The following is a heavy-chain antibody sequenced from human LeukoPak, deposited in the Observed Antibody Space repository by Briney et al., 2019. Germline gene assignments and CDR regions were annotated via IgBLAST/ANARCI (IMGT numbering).Heavy chain of an antibody. V-gene: IGHV1-24*01. J-gene: IGHJ4*02. Sequence: ASVKVSCKVSGYTLPELSMHGVRQAPARGREGMGGFDPEDGETIYAQKFQDRVTMTEDTSTDTAYMELSSLRSEDTAVYYCATASYYDSTGARYWGQGTLVTVSS. CDR1: GYTLPELS. CDR2: FDPEDGET. D-gene: IGHD3-22*01. CDR3: ATASYYDSTGARY.